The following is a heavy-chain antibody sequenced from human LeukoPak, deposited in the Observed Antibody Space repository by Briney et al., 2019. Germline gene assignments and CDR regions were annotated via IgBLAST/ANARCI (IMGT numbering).Heavy chain of an antibody. V-gene: IGHV1-24*01. CDR3: ETVDSSGDGDAFDI. CDR1: GYTLTEFS. J-gene: IGHJ3*02. Sequence: APVKVSCTVSGYTLTEFSMHWVRQAPGKRLEWMGGIDPEDGETIYAQKFQGRLTMTEDTSTDTAYLELSSLRSEDTAVYFCETVDSSGDGDAFDIWGKGTMVSVSS. D-gene: IGHD3-22*01. CDR2: IDPEDGET.